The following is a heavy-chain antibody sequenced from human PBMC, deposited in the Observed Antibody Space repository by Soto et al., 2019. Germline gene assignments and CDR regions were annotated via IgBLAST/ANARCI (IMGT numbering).Heavy chain of an antibody. J-gene: IGHJ4*02. CDR2: ISAYNGNT. V-gene: IGHV1-18*01. CDR3: AREKAYSSSSCIDY. Sequence: ASVKVSCKASGYTFTSYGISWVRQAPGQGLEWMGWISAYNGNTNYAQKLQGRVTMTTDTSTSTAYMELRSLRSDDTAVYYCAREKAYSSSSCIDYWGQGTPVTVSS. D-gene: IGHD6-13*01. CDR1: GYTFTSYG.